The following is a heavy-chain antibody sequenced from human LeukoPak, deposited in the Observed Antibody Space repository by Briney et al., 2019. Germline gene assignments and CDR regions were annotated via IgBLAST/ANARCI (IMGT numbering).Heavy chain of an antibody. J-gene: IGHJ5*02. D-gene: IGHD2-2*01. CDR3: ARLIVPAAIYNWFDP. Sequence: SETLSLTCTVSGGSISSGGYYWSWIRQHPGKGLEWIGYIYYSGSTYYNPSLKSRVTISVDTSKNQFSLKLSSVTAADTAVYYCARLIVPAAIYNWFDPWGQGTLVTVSS. CDR1: GGSISSGGYY. V-gene: IGHV4-31*03. CDR2: IYYSGST.